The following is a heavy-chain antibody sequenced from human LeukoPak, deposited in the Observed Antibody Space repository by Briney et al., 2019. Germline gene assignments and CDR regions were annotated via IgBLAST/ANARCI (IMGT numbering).Heavy chain of an antibody. V-gene: IGHV1-2*02. J-gene: IGHJ4*02. CDR3: AKDMGIPWFGDPPSFDY. D-gene: IGHD3-10*01. CDR1: GYTFTGYY. CDR2: INPNSGGT. Sequence: GASVKVSCKASGYTFTGYYMHWVRQAPGQGLEWMGWINPNSGGTNYAQKFQGRVTMTRDTSISTAYMELSRLRSDDTAVYYCAKDMGIPWFGDPPSFDYWGQGTLVTVSS.